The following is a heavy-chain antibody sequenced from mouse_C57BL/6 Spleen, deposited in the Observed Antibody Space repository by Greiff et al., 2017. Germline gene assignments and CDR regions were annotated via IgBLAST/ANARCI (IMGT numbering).Heavy chain of an antibody. Sequence: EVKLLESGPGLVKPSQSLSLSCSVTGYSITSCYYWNWIRQFPGNKLEWMGYISYDGSNNYNPSLKNRITITRDTSKNQFFLKLNSVTTEDTATYYCARGRLWSYFDYWGQGTTLTVSS. J-gene: IGHJ2*01. CDR1: GYSITSCYY. D-gene: IGHD1-1*02. V-gene: IGHV3-6*01. CDR2: ISYDGSN. CDR3: ARGRLWSYFDY.